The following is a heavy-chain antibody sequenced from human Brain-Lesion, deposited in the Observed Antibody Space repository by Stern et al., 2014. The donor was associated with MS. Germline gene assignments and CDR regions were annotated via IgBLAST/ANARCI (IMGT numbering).Heavy chain of an antibody. V-gene: IGHV2-5*02. CDR3: AHGSGWLSDY. J-gene: IGHJ4*02. Sequence: QVTLKESGPTLVKPTQTLTLTCTFSGFSLNSRAVGVSWIRQPPGKALEWLALIYWDDDKRYRPSLESRVTITKDTSENPVVLTMTNMDPVDTATYYCAHGSGWLSDYWGQGALVTVS. CDR2: IYWDDDK. D-gene: IGHD6-19*01. CDR1: GFSLNSRAVG.